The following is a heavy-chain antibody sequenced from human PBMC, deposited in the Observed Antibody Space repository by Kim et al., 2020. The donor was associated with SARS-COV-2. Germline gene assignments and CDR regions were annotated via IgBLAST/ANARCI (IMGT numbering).Heavy chain of an antibody. V-gene: IGHV4-34*01. Sequence: SETLSLTCAVYGGSFSGYYWSWIRQPPGKGLEWIGEINHSGSTNYNPSLKSRVTISVDTSKNQFSLKLSSVTAADTAVYYCARGLLGYDFWSGRKDNWFDPWGQGTLVTVSS. J-gene: IGHJ5*02. D-gene: IGHD3-3*01. CDR3: ARGLLGYDFWSGRKDNWFDP. CDR2: INHSGST. CDR1: GGSFSGYY.